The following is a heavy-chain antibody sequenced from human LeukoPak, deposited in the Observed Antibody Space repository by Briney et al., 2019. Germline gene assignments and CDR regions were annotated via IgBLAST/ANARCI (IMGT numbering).Heavy chain of an antibody. V-gene: IGHV3-11*04. CDR1: GFTFSDYY. CDR3: ARADLWFGRYFDY. Sequence: KSGGSLRLSCAASGFTFSDYYMSWIRQAPGKGLEWVSYISSSGSTIYYADSVKGRFTISRDNAKNSLYLQMNSLRAEDTAVYYCARADLWFGRYFDYWGQGTLVTVSS. D-gene: IGHD3-10*01. J-gene: IGHJ4*02. CDR2: ISSSGSTI.